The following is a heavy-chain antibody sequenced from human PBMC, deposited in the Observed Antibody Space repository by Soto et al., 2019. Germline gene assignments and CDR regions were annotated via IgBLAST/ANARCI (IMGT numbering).Heavy chain of an antibody. V-gene: IGHV4-4*07. J-gene: IGHJ4*02. D-gene: IGHD2-2*01. CDR3: ARGHWTTASCYPSDY. Sequence: QVQLQESGPGLVKPSETLSLSCTVSGGSISNYYCSWLRQPAGKGLEWIGRIYTSGSTYHNPSLKSRITMTIDTSKDQFSRKLSSVTAADTAVDYWARGHWTTASCYPSDYWGQGTLVTVSS. CDR2: IYTSGST. CDR1: GGSISNYY.